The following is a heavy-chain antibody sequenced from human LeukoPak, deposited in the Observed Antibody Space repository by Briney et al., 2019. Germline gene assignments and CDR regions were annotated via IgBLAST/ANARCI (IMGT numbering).Heavy chain of an antibody. CDR3: ASSEGYYRRDFGP. V-gene: IGHV4-59*08. Sequence: SETLSLTCTVSGGLISSFYWSWIRQPPGKGLEWIGYIFNTGDTDHSPSLKSRVTISIDTSKNQFSLRLSSVTAADTAVYYCASSEGYYRRDFGPWGQGILVTVSS. CDR2: IFNTGDT. J-gene: IGHJ5*02. D-gene: IGHD1-26*01. CDR1: GGLISSFY.